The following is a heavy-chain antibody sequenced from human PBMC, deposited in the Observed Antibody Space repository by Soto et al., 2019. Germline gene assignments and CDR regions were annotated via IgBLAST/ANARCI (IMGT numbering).Heavy chain of an antibody. CDR1: GYTFTSYA. CDR3: AREGYSSGWYTFSY. D-gene: IGHD6-19*01. J-gene: IGHJ4*02. CDR2: INAGNGNT. Sequence: GASVNVSCKASGYTFTSYAMHWVRQAPGQRLEWMGWINAGNGNTKYSQKFQGRVTITRDTSASTAYMELSSLRSEDTAVYYCAREGYSSGWYTFSYWGQGTLVTVSS. V-gene: IGHV1-3*01.